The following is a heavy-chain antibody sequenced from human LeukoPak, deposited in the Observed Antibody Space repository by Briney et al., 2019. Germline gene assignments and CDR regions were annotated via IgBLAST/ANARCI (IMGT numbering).Heavy chain of an antibody. V-gene: IGHV3-23*01. CDR3: AKANCGGDCYSSLY. CDR1: GFTFSSYA. D-gene: IGHD2-21*02. Sequence: PGGSLRLSCAASGFTFSSYAMSWVRQAPGKGLEWGSAISGSGGSTYYADSVKGRFTISRDNSKNTLYLQMNSLTAEDTAVYYCAKANCGGDCYSSLYWGQGTLVTVSS. CDR2: ISGSGGST. J-gene: IGHJ4*02.